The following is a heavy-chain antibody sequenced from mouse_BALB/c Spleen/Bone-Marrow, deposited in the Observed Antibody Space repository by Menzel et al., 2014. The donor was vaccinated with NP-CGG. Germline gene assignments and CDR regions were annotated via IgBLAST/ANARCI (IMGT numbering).Heavy chain of an antibody. CDR2: INPSNGGT. D-gene: IGHD4-1*01. CDR3: TRGRTWDFDY. Sequence: QVQLKESGAELVKPGASVKLSCKASGYTFTSYYMYWVKQRPGQGLKWIGEINPSNGGTNFNEKFKSRATLTVDKSSSTAYMQLSSLTSEDSAVYYCTRGRTWDFDYWGQGTTLTVSS. J-gene: IGHJ2*01. V-gene: IGHV1S81*02. CDR1: GYTFTSYY.